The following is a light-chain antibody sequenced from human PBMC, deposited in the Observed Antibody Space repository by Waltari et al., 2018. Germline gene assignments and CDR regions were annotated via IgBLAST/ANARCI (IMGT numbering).Light chain of an antibody. V-gene: IGLV2-23*02. CDR1: SSDLGRYDL. J-gene: IGLJ3*02. CDR2: DVN. Sequence: QSALTQPAAVSGSPGQSVTISCTGASSDLGRYDLVSWYQQHPGNAPKLVISDVNKRPSGVSDRFSGSKSGDTASLTISGLHFEDEADYYYCSYAGNYIWVFGGGTRLTVL. CDR3: CSYAGNYIWV.